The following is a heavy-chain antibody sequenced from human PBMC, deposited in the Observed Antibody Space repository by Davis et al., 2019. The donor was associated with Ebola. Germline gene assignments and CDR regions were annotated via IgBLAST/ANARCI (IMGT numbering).Heavy chain of an antibody. CDR1: GFTFTSYG. D-gene: IGHD3-10*01. Sequence: ASVKVSCKASGFTFTSYGITWVRQAPGQGLEWMGWMNPNSGNTGYAQKFQGRVTITRNTSTSTAYMELSSLRSDDTAVYFCARDRLAGGDYWGQGTLVTVSS. J-gene: IGHJ4*02. CDR2: MNPNSGNT. CDR3: ARDRLAGGDY. V-gene: IGHV1-8*01.